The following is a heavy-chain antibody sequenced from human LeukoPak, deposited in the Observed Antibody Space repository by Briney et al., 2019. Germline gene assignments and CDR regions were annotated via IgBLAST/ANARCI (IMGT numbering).Heavy chain of an antibody. CDR2: ISGSGGST. V-gene: IGHV3-23*01. CDR1: GFTFSSYA. CDR3: AKDGQSFNSMYDYFDS. D-gene: IGHD2-8*01. Sequence: GGSLRLSCAASGFTFSSYAMSWVRQAPGKGLEWVSAISGSGGSTYYADSVKGRFTISRDNSKNTLYLQMNSLRAEDTAVYYCAKDGQSFNSMYDYFDSWGQGTLVTVSS. J-gene: IGHJ4*02.